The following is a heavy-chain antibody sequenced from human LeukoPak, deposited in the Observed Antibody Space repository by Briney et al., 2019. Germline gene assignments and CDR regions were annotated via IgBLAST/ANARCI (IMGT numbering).Heavy chain of an antibody. CDR2: ISGSGGST. J-gene: IGHJ5*02. CDR3: AKDKGGYKPKNWFDP. CDR1: GFTFSSHA. Sequence: PGGSLRLSYAASGFTFSSHAMSWVRQAPGKGLEWVSAISGSGGSTYYADSVKGRFTISRDNSKNTLYLQMNSLRAEDTAVYYCAKDKGGYKPKNWFDPWGQGTLVTVSS. D-gene: IGHD3-22*01. V-gene: IGHV3-23*01.